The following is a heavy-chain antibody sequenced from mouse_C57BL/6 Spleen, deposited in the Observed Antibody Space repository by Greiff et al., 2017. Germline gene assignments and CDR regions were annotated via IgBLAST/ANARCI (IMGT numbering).Heavy chain of an antibody. Sequence: EVHLVESGGGLVKPGGSLKLSCAASGFTFSDYGMHWVRQAPEKGLEWVAYISSGSSTIYYADTVKGRFTISRDNAKNTLFLQMTSLRSEDTAMYYCARKTGTLGYFDYWGQGTTLTVSS. CDR2: ISSGSSTI. J-gene: IGHJ2*01. D-gene: IGHD4-1*01. CDR3: ARKTGTLGYFDY. CDR1: GFTFSDYG. V-gene: IGHV5-17*01.